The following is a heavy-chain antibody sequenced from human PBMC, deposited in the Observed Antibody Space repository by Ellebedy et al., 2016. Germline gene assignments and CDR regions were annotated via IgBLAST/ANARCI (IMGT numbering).Heavy chain of an antibody. V-gene: IGHV3-74*01. D-gene: IGHD2-15*01. CDR3: TTDEGGSFDS. J-gene: IGHJ4*02. CDR1: GFTFSYSW. CDR2: ISREGDIT. Sequence: GGSLRLSCAASGFTFSYSWMHWVRQAPGKGLVWVSRISREGDITNYADSVKGRLTISRDNAKNTLSLQMNGLRVEDTALYYCTTDEGGSFDSWGQGTLVTVSS.